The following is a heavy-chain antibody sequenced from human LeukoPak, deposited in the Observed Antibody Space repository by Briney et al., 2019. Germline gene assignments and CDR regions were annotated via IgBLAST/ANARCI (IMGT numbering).Heavy chain of an antibody. J-gene: IGHJ6*03. CDR2: ISSSSSYI. V-gene: IGHV3-21*01. CDR1: GFTFSSYS. D-gene: IGHD7-27*01. CDR3: ARAGSKTGDHYYYMDV. Sequence: GGSLRLSCAASGFTFSSYSMNWVRQAPGKGLEWVSSISSSSSYIYYADSVKGRFTISRDNAKNSLYLQMNSLRAADTAVYYCARAGSKTGDHYYYMDVWGKGTTVTVSS.